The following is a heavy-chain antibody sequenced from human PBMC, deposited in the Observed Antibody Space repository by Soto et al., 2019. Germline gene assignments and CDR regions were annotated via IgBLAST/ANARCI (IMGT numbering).Heavy chain of an antibody. V-gene: IGHV3-30*18. Sequence: GGSLGLSCAASGFTFSSYGMHWVRQAPGKGLEWVAVISYDGSNKYYADSVKGRFTISRDNSKNTLYLQMNSLRAEDTAVYYCAKQDEQWRYTFWGQGTMVTVSS. CDR2: ISYDGSNK. CDR3: AKQDEQWRYTF. D-gene: IGHD6-19*01. CDR1: GFTFSSYG. J-gene: IGHJ3*01.